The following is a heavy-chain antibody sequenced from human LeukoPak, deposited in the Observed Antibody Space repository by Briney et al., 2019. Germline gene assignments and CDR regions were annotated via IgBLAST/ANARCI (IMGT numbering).Heavy chain of an antibody. J-gene: IGHJ5*02. CDR1: GFTFSSYG. Sequence: GGSLRLSCAASGFTFSSYGMHWVRQAPGKGLEWVSVIFSGGSTYYADSVKGRFTISRDNSKNTLYLQMNSLRAEDTAVYYCVRDTVGFGELNWFDPWGQGTLVTASS. V-gene: IGHV3-66*01. D-gene: IGHD3-10*01. CDR2: IFSGGST. CDR3: VRDTVGFGELNWFDP.